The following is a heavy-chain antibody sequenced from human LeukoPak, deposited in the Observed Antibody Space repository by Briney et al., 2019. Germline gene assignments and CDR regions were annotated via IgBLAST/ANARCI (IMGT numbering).Heavy chain of an antibody. V-gene: IGHV1-2*02. CDR2: INPNSGGT. J-gene: IGHJ4*02. Sequence: ASVKVSCKSSGYTFTGYYMHWVRQAPGQGLEWMGWINPNSGGTNYAQKFQGRVTMTRDTSISTAYMELSRLRSDDTAVYYCARDRDSGSYYDFDYWGQGTLVTVSS. CDR3: ARDRDSGSYYDFDY. D-gene: IGHD1-26*01. CDR1: GYTFTGYY.